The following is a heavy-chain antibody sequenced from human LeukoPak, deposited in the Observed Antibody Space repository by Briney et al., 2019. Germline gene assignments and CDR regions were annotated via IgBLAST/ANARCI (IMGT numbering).Heavy chain of an antibody. CDR1: GFTFSSNE. J-gene: IGHJ4*02. Sequence: HPGGSLRLSCAASGFTFSSNEMNWVRQAPGKGLEWVSYINSGGTIIYYADSVRGRFTISRDNAKNSLYLQMYSLRAEDTAVYYCARDWFVDWGQGTLVIVSS. V-gene: IGHV3-48*03. CDR2: INSGGTII. CDR3: ARDWFVD.